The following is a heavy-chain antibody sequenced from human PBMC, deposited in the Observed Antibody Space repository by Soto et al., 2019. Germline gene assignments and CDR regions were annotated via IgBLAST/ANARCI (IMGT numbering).Heavy chain of an antibody. J-gene: IGHJ6*02. V-gene: IGHV1-69*13. Sequence: ASVKVSCKASGGTFSSYAISWVRQAPGQGLEWMGGIIPIFGTANYAQKFQGRVTITADESTSTAYMELSSLRSEDTAVYYCARSEYANTIVVVPAAISYYYGMDVWGQGTTVTVSS. CDR2: IIPIFGTA. D-gene: IGHD2-2*01. CDR3: ARSEYANTIVVVPAAISYYYGMDV. CDR1: GGTFSSYA.